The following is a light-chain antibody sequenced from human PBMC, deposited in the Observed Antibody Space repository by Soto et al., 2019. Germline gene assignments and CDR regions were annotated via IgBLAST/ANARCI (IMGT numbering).Light chain of an antibody. V-gene: IGKV3-15*01. J-gene: IGKJ1*01. Sequence: EIVMTQSPATLSVSPGERATLSCRASQSVSSNLAWYQQKPGQAPRLLIYGASTRATGIPARFSGSGSGTQFTLTISSLQSEDFAVSYCQQYNNWPSWTFGQGTKVEIE. CDR1: QSVSSN. CDR2: GAS. CDR3: QQYNNWPSWT.